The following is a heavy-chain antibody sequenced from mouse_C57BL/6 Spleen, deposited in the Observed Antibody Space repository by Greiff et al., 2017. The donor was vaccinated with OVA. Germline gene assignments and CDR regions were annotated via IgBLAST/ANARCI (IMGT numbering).Heavy chain of an antibody. J-gene: IGHJ3*01. D-gene: IGHD3-2*02. V-gene: IGHV1-69*01. CDR2: IDPSDSYT. CDR3: ARLLDSSGYPFAY. CDR1: GYTFTSYW. Sequence: QVHVKQPGAELVMPGASVKLSCKASGYTFTSYWMHWVKQRPGQGLEWIGEIDPSDSYTNYNQKFKGKSTLTVDKSSSTAYMQLSSLTSEDSAVYYCARLLDSSGYPFAYWGQGTLVTVSA.